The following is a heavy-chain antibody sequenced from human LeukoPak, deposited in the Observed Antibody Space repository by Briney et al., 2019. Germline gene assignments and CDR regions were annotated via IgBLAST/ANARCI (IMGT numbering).Heavy chain of an antibody. D-gene: IGHD4-17*01. J-gene: IGHJ3*02. CDR3: ARGTGGDYGINAAFDI. CDR1: GYTFTGYY. V-gene: IGHV1-2*02. CDR2: INPNSGGT. Sequence: ASVKVSCKASGYTFTGYYMHWVRQAPGQGLEWMGWINPNSGGTNYAQKFQGRVTITADKSTSTAYMELSSLRSEDTAVYYCARGTGGDYGINAAFDIWGQGTMVTVSS.